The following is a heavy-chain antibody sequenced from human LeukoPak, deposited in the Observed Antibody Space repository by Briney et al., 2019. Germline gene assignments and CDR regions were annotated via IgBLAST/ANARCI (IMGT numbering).Heavy chain of an antibody. CDR3: ARIRGGYSYGSLDY. J-gene: IGHJ4*02. V-gene: IGHV3-21*01. D-gene: IGHD5-18*01. Sequence: SMKGRFTISRDNAKNSLFLHMNSLRVEDTAVYYCARIRGGYSYGSLDYWGQGTLVTVSS.